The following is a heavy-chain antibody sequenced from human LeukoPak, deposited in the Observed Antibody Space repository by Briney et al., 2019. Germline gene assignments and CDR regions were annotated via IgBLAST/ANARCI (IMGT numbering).Heavy chain of an antibody. CDR3: ARSPYSGYDYFDY. CDR2: INPNSGGT. Sequence: ASVKVSCKASGYTFTGHYMHWVRQAPGQGLEWMGWINPNSGGTNYAQKFQGRVTMTRDTSISTAYMELSRLRSDDTAVYYCARSPYSGYDYFDYWGQGTLVTVSS. J-gene: IGHJ4*02. V-gene: IGHV1-2*02. D-gene: IGHD5-12*01. CDR1: GYTFTGHY.